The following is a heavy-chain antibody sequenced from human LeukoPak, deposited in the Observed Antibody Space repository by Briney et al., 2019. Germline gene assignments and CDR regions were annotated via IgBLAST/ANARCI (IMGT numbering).Heavy chain of an antibody. Sequence: ASVKVPCKASGYTFTSYGISWVRQAPGQGLEWMGWISAYNGNTNYAQKLQGRVTMTTDTSTSTAYMELRSLRSDDTAVYYCAVTIFGVVIPFDPWGQGTLVTVSS. CDR1: GYTFTSYG. V-gene: IGHV1-18*01. J-gene: IGHJ5*02. D-gene: IGHD3-3*01. CDR2: ISAYNGNT. CDR3: AVTIFGVVIPFDP.